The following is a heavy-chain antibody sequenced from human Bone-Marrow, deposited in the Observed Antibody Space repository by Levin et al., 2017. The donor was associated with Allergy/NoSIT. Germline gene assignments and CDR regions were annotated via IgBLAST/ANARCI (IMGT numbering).Heavy chain of an antibody. CDR2: IRYDATNK. CDR3: ALGRAFEY. Sequence: GGSLRLSCAVSGITFSNYGMNWVRQSPGKGLEWVAVIRYDATNKYYTDSVKGRFTISRDNTENTLYLQMNSLRVEDTAVYYCALGRAFEYWGQGALVIVSS. D-gene: IGHD1-26*01. CDR1: GITFSNYG. V-gene: IGHV3-30*02. J-gene: IGHJ4*02.